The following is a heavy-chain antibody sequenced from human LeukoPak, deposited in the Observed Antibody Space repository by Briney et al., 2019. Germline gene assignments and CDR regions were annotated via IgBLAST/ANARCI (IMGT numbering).Heavy chain of an antibody. V-gene: IGHV3-9*01. CDR2: ISWNSGSI. D-gene: IGHD1-26*01. CDR3: AKDKGGLFDY. CDR1: GFTFDDYA. J-gene: IGHJ4*02. Sequence: GGSLRLSCAASGFTFDDYAMHWVRQAPGKGLEWVSGISWNSGSIGYADSVKGRFTISRDNAKNSLYLQMNSLRAEDTALYYCAKDKGGLFDYWGQGTLVTVSS.